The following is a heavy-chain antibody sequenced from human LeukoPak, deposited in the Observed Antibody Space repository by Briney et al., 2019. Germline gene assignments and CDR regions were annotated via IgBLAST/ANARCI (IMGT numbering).Heavy chain of an antibody. Sequence: ASVKVSCKASGYTFTSYDINWVRQATGQGLEWMGWMNPNSGNTGYAQKFQGRVTVTRNTSISTAYMELSSLRSEDTAVYYCARAAYGDYAFDYWGRGTLVTVSS. D-gene: IGHD4-17*01. CDR3: ARAAYGDYAFDY. V-gene: IGHV1-8*03. CDR1: GYTFTSYD. CDR2: MNPNSGNT. J-gene: IGHJ4*02.